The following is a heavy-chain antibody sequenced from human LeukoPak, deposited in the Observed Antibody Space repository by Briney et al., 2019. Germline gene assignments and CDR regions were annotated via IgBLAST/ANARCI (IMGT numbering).Heavy chain of an antibody. D-gene: IGHD3-16*01. Sequence: GGSLRLSCAASGFTFSSYGMHWLRQAPGKGLEWVAFIRHDGSNKYYADSVKGRFTISRDNSKNTLYLQMNSLRAEDTAVYYCASSGNTVARGNYYYYYGMDVWGQGTTVTVSS. CDR1: GFTFSSYG. CDR3: ASSGNTVARGNYYYYYGMDV. V-gene: IGHV3-30*02. CDR2: IRHDGSNK. J-gene: IGHJ6*02.